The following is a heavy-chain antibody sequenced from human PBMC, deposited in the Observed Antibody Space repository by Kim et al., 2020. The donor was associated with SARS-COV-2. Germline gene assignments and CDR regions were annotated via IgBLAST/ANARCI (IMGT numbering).Heavy chain of an antibody. CDR1: GGSISSYY. V-gene: IGHV4-59*13. J-gene: IGHJ4*02. CDR3: ARGCSSTSCLVDY. CDR2: IYYSGST. D-gene: IGHD2-2*01. Sequence: SETLSLTCTVSGGSISSYYWSWIRQPPGKGLEWIGYIYYSGSTNYNPSLKSRVTISVDTSKNQFSLKLSSVTAADTAVYYCARGCSSTSCLVDYWGQGTLVTVSS.